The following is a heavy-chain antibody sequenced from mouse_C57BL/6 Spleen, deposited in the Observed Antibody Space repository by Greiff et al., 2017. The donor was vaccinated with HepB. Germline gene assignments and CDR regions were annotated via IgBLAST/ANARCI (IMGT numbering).Heavy chain of an antibody. J-gene: IGHJ2*01. CDR1: GFNIKDYY. V-gene: IGHV14-2*01. D-gene: IGHD1-1*01. CDR3: APLYGSSYGYFDY. CDR2: IDPEDGET. Sequence: EVKLQESGAELVKPGASVKLSCTASGFNIKDYYMHWVKQRTEQGLEWIGRIDPEDGETKYAPKFQGKATITADTSSNTAYLQLSSLTSEDTAVYYCAPLYGSSYGYFDYWGQGTTLTVSS.